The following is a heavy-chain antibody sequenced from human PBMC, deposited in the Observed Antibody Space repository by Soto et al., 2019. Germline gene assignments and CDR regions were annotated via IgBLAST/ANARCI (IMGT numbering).Heavy chain of an antibody. CDR3: AKLSGYDYYYYIDV. J-gene: IGHJ6*03. CDR1: GFTFSAFA. CDR2: ITGSGGST. Sequence: EVRLLESGGGLEQPGGSLRLSCAASGFTFSAFAMNWVRQAPGKGLEWVSAITGSGGSTYYVDSVKGRFTISRDNSKNTLHLQMNSLRAEDSAVYYCAKLSGYDYYYYIDVWGKGTTVTVSS. D-gene: IGHD1-26*01. V-gene: IGHV3-23*01.